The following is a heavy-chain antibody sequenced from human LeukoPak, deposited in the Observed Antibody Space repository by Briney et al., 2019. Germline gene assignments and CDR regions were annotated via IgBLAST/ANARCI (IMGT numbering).Heavy chain of an antibody. CDR2: ISSSSSYI. CDR1: GFTFSSYS. D-gene: IGHD5-18*01. J-gene: IGHJ4*02. CDR3: AKDQIYSYGPYYFDY. V-gene: IGHV3-21*04. Sequence: GGSLRLSCAASGFTFSSYSMNWVRQAPGKGLEWVSSISSSSSYIYYADSVKGRFTISRDNSKNTLYLQMNSLRAEDTAVYYCAKDQIYSYGPYYFDYWGQGTLVTVSS.